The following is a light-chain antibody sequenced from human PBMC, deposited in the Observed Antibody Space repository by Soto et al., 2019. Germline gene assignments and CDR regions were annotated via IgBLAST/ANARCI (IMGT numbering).Light chain of an antibody. CDR3: LLYYGGAQPAV. CDR2: STS. J-gene: IGLJ2*01. Sequence: QAVVTQEPSLTVSPGETVTLTCASSTGAVTSGHYPNWFQQKPGQAPRTLIYSTSKKHSWTPARVSGSLLGGKAALTLSGVQPEDEAEYYCLLYYGGAQPAVFGGGTKLTVL. V-gene: IGLV7-43*01. CDR1: TGAVTSGHY.